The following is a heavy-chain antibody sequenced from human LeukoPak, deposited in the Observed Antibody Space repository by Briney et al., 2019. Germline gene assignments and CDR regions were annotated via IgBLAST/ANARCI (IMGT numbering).Heavy chain of an antibody. D-gene: IGHD3-10*01. V-gene: IGHV3-48*03. CDR3: ARSSGSLSFDY. CDR2: ISSSGSTI. Sequence: PGGSLRLSCAASGFTFSSYEMNWVRQAPGKGLEWVSYISSSGSTIYYADSVKGRFTISRDNAKNSLYLQMNSLRAEDTAVYYCARSSGSLSFDYWGQGTLVTVSS. CDR1: GFTFSSYE. J-gene: IGHJ4*02.